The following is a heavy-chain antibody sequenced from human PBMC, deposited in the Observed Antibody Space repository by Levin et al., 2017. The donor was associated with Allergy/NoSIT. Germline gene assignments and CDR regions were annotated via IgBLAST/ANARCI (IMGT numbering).Heavy chain of an antibody. CDR1: GFSLTPSGVG. V-gene: IGHV2-5*02. D-gene: IGHD5-12*01. CDR2: IFWDDDK. Sequence: SGPTLVKPTQTLTLTCTFSGFSLTPSGVGVGWIRQPPGEALEWLALIFWDDDKRYSPSLKYRLTLTKDTSKNQVVLTMTNMDPVDTATYYCAHRGGHDHFDYWGQGTLVTVSS. CDR3: AHRGGHDHFDY. J-gene: IGHJ4*02.